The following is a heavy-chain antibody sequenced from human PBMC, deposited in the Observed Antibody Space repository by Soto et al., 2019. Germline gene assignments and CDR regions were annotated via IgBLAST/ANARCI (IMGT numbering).Heavy chain of an antibody. CDR2: ISGSGGST. V-gene: IGHV3-23*01. J-gene: IGHJ4*02. Sequence: EVQLLDSGEGLVQPGGSLRLSCVAYGFTFSSYAMSWVRQAPGKGLEWVSGISGSGGSTYYADSVKGRFTISRDNYKNTLYLQMNSLRAEDTAVYYCAKGHRVYDFWSDYWGQGTLVTVSS. CDR3: AKGHRVYDFWSDY. D-gene: IGHD3-3*01. CDR1: GFTFSSYA.